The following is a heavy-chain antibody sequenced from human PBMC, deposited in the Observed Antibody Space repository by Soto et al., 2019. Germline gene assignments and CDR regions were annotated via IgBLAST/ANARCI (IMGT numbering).Heavy chain of an antibody. CDR3: ARGYGSGSSLRLFYGMDV. Sequence: SVKVSCKASVGTFSSYAISWVRQAPGQGLEWMGGIIPIFGTANYAQKFQGRVTITADKSTSTAYMELSSLRSEDTAVYYCARGYGSGSSLRLFYGMDVWGQGTTVTVSS. CDR1: VGTFSSYA. D-gene: IGHD3-10*01. CDR2: IIPIFGTA. V-gene: IGHV1-69*06. J-gene: IGHJ6*02.